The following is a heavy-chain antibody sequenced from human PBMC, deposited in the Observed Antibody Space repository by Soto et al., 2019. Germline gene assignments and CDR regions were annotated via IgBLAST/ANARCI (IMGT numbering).Heavy chain of an antibody. D-gene: IGHD3-3*01. V-gene: IGHV1-2*02. Sequence: QLHLVQSGAVVKKPGASVTVSCSASGYPVTAYYMHWVRQAPGRGLEWMGGINPATGAAKYTQTFQGGAPMTRTTPTSTCFRELGGLESEATAVFYFAGGGGVGVAGSAAFDMWGQGTLVTVSS. CDR1: GYPVTAYY. CDR3: AGGGGVGVAGSAAFDM. CDR2: INPATGAA. J-gene: IGHJ3*02.